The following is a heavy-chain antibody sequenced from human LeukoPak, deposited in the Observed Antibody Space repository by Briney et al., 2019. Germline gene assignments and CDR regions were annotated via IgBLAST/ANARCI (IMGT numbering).Heavy chain of an antibody. D-gene: IGHD6-19*01. CDR3: ARARSGWYLGQFDY. CDR2: ISSSSSYI. Sequence: GGSLRLSCAASGFTFSSYSMNWVRQAPGKGLEWVSSISSSSSYIYYADSVKGRFTVSRDNSKNTLYLQMNSLRAEDTAVYYCARARSGWYLGQFDYWGQGTLVTVSS. J-gene: IGHJ4*02. V-gene: IGHV3-21*01. CDR1: GFTFSSYS.